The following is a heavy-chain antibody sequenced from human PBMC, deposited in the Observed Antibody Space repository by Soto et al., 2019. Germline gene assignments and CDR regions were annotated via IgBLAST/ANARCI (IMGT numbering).Heavy chain of an antibody. CDR1: GFTFSDYY. V-gene: IGHV3-11*06. CDR2: ISGSNIYT. J-gene: IGHJ6*02. D-gene: IGHD2-2*01. CDR3: ARDGGEVIPAAIGGGYGMDV. Sequence: GGSLRLSCAASGFTFSDYYMSWIRQAPGKGLEWISYISGSNIYTNYADSVKGRFTISRDNANNSLYLQMDSLRVEDTAVYYCARDGGEVIPAAIGGGYGMDVWGQGTTVTVSS.